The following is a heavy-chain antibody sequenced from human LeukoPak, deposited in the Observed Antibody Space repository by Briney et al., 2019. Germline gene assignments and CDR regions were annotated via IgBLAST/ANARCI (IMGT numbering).Heavy chain of an antibody. J-gene: IGHJ4*02. CDR1: GFTVSSNY. D-gene: IGHD6-19*01. CDR3: ARVGSGWYDFDY. V-gene: IGHV3-53*04. CDR2: IYSGSSST. Sequence: GGSLRLSCAASGFTVSSNYMSWVRQAPGKGLEWVSVIYSGSSSTYYTDSVKGRFTISRHNSKNTLYLQMNSLRAEDTAVYYCARVGSGWYDFDYWGQGTLVSVSS.